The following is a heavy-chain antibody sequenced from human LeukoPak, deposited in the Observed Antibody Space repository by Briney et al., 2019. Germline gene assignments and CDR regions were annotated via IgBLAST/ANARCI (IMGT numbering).Heavy chain of an antibody. J-gene: IGHJ4*02. CDR3: ARGSVSGIHLFHFDY. D-gene: IGHD5-18*01. CDR1: GDSISSYY. Sequence: SETLSLTCTVSGDSISSYYWSWIRPPPGKGLEWIGYIYYSGSTNYNPSLKSRVTIPVNTSKNHFSVKLSSVTAAETAVYYCARGSVSGIHLFHFDYWGEGTLGTVSS. CDR2: IYYSGST. V-gene: IGHV4-59*01.